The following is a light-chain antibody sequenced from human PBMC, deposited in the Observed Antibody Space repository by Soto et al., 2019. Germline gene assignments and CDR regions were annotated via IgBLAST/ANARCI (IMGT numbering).Light chain of an antibody. CDR2: SDN. V-gene: IGLV1-44*01. J-gene: IGLJ1*01. CDR1: SSNIGTYS. Sequence: QSVLTQPPSASGTPGQRVTISCSGSSSNIGTYSVSWYQQFPGTAPRLLIYSDNQRPSGVPDRFSASKSGASASLAISGLQSEDEADFYCAAWDDSMNGGVFGTGTKVTVL. CDR3: AAWDDSMNGGV.